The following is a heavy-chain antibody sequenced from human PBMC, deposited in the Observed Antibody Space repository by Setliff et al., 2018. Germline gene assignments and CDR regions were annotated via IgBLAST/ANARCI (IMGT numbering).Heavy chain of an antibody. CDR1: GYTFTNYH. CDR3: ARSYDSGFYHSRDAYDI. J-gene: IGHJ3*02. D-gene: IGHD3-22*01. Sequence: ASVKVSCKASGYTFTNYHMHWVRQAPGQGFEWMGWISSYNENRKSAQKFQDRIIMTKDTTTSTSYMELRSLRSDDTAVYYCARSYDSGFYHSRDAYDIRGQGTMVTVSS. V-gene: IGHV1-18*04. CDR2: ISSYNENR.